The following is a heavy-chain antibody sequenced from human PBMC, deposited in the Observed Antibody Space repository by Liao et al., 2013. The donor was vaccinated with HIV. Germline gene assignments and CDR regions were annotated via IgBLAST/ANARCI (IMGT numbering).Heavy chain of an antibody. D-gene: IGHD5-24*01. CDR3: AREDGYMYFFDY. V-gene: IGHV4-61*02. CDR1: GGSISSGSYY. Sequence: QVQLQESGPGLVKPSETLSLTCTVSGGSISSGSYYWSWIRQPAGKGLEWIGRIYTSGSTNYNRIYTNGSTNYNPSLKSRVTISVDTSKNHFSLKLSSVTAADTAVYYCAREDGYMYFFDYWGQGTLVTVSS. CDR2: YTSGSTNYNRIYTNGST. J-gene: IGHJ4*02.